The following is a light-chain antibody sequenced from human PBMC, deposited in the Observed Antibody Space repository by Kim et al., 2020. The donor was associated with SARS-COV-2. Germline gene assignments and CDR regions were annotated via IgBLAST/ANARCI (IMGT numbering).Light chain of an antibody. CDR2: GAS. Sequence: LSSGERGTLPWRASQTVTSRNFAWYQQTRGQAPGLLICGASSRATGIPDRFSGSGSGTDFTLTISRLEPEDFAVYYCQQYGSSRYTFGQGTKLEI. V-gene: IGKV3-20*01. CDR1: QTVTSRN. J-gene: IGKJ2*01. CDR3: QQYGSSRYT.